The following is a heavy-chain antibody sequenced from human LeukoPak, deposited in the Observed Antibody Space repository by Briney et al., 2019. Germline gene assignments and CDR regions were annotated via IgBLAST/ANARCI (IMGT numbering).Heavy chain of an antibody. CDR1: GGSFSGYY. J-gene: IGHJ6*03. CDR3: ARVDAPMGYYYYMDV. Sequence: SETLSLTCAVYGGSFSGYYWSWIRQPPGKGLEWIGEINHSGSTNYNPSLKSRVTISVDTSKNQFSLKLSSVSAADTAVYYCARVDAPMGYYYYMDVWGKGTTVTVSS. D-gene: IGHD5-18*01. V-gene: IGHV4-34*01. CDR2: INHSGST.